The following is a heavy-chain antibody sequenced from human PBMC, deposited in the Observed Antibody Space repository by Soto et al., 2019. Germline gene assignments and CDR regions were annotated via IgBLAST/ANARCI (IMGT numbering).Heavy chain of an antibody. Sequence: EVQLVESGGGLVQPGGSLRLSCAAFGFSFSTYWMVWFSQAPGKGLEWVANIDRGGGEKYYVDSVRGRFAISRDNAKNSLYLQMNSLRAEDTAIYYRARGGNWFDPWGQGTLVSVSS. V-gene: IGHV3-7*05. J-gene: IGHJ5*02. CDR2: IDRGGGEK. CDR3: ARGGNWFDP. D-gene: IGHD3-10*01. CDR1: GFSFSTYW.